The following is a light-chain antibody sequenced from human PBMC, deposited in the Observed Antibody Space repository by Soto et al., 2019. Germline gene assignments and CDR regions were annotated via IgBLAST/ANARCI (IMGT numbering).Light chain of an antibody. CDR3: QQDNSYSRT. Sequence: DIQMTQSPSTLSASVGDRVTITCRASQSISSWLAWYQQKPGKAPKLLIYDASSLESGVPSRFRGSGSGTEFTLTISSLQPDDFATYYCQQDNSYSRTFGQGTKVEIK. CDR1: QSISSW. CDR2: DAS. J-gene: IGKJ1*01. V-gene: IGKV1-5*01.